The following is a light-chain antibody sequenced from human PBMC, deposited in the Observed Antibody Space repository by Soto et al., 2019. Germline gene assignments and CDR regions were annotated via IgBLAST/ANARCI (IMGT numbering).Light chain of an antibody. Sequence: DIQMTQSPSTLSGSVGDRVTITCRASQTISSWLAWYQQKPGKAPKXXIYKASTLKSGVPSRFRGSGSGTEFTLTISSLQPDDFATYYCQHYNSYSEAFGQGTKVDIK. CDR1: QTISSW. CDR2: KAS. V-gene: IGKV1-5*03. J-gene: IGKJ1*01. CDR3: QHYNSYSEA.